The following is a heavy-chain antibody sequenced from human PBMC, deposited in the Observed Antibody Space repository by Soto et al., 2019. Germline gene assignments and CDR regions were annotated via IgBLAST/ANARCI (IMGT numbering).Heavy chain of an antibody. CDR3: AKSGGSGSYYFHYYYGMDV. J-gene: IGHJ6*02. V-gene: IGHV3-11*03. CDR2: ISTNSRYT. CDR1: GFTLSDYY. Sequence: GGSLRLSCAASGFTLSDYYMTWIRQAPGKGLEWISYISTNSRYTKYADSVKGRFTISRDDAKNSLYLQMNSLRVEDTAVYYCAKSGGSGSYYFHYYYGMDVWGQGTTVTVSS. D-gene: IGHD3-10*01.